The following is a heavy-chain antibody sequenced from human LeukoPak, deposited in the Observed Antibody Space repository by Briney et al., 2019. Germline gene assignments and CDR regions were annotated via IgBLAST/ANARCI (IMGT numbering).Heavy chain of an antibody. CDR2: ISSSSSSYI. J-gene: IGHJ3*02. D-gene: IGHD3-22*01. Sequence: GGSLRLSCAASGFTFSDYYMSWIRQAPGKGLEWVSSISSSSSSYIYYADSVKGRFTISRDNAKNSLYLQMNSLRAEDTAVYYCARDKGYYYDSSGPVSAFDIWGQGTMVTVSS. V-gene: IGHV3-11*06. CDR3: ARDKGYYYDSSGPVSAFDI. CDR1: GFTFSDYY.